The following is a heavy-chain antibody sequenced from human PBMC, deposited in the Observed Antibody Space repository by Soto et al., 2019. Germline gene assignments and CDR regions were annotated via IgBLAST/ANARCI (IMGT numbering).Heavy chain of an antibody. CDR3: XXXXXXXXXXXXXXXXYYFDY. CDR1: GGSFSGYY. CDR2: INHSGST. V-gene: IGHV4-34*01. Sequence: QVQLQQWGAGLLKPSETLSLTCAVYGGSFSGYYWSWIRXPPGKGLEWIGEINHSGSTNYNPSLKSRVTISVDTSXNXXXXXXXXXXXXXXXXXXXXXXXXXXXXXXXXXXXYYFDYWGQGTLVTVSS. J-gene: IGHJ4*02.